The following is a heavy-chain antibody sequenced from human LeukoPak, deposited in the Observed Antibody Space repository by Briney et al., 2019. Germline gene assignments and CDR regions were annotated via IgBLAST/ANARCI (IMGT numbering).Heavy chain of an antibody. Sequence: SETLSLTCTVSGGSLSSYYWSWIRQPPGKGLEWIVYIYYSGSTNYNPSLKSRVTTSVDTSKNQFSLKLSSVTAADTAVYYCARDGQGGNWNYFDYWGQGTLVTVSS. D-gene: IGHD1-20*01. J-gene: IGHJ4*02. V-gene: IGHV4-59*01. CDR1: GGSLSSYY. CDR3: ARDGQGGNWNYFDY. CDR2: IYYSGST.